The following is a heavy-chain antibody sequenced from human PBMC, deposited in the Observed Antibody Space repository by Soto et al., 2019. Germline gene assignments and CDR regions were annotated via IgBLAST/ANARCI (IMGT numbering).Heavy chain of an antibody. CDR2: IYYSGST. CDR1: GGSISSSSYY. CDR3: ARRGELGATTVDY. V-gene: IGHV4-39*01. J-gene: IGHJ4*02. Sequence: ETLSLTCTVSGGSISSSSYYWGWIRQPPGKGLEWIGSIYYSGSTYYNPSLKSRVTISVDTSKNQFSLKLSSVTAADTAVYYCARRGELGATTVDYWGQGTLVTVSS. D-gene: IGHD1-26*01.